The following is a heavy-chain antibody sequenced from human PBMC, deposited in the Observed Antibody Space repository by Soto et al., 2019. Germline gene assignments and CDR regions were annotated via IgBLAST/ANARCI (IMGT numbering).Heavy chain of an antibody. D-gene: IGHD2-21*01. V-gene: IGHV4-4*02. J-gene: IGHJ5*02. Sequence: QVQLRESGPGLVKTSGTLSLTCAVSCGSISSTNWWTWVRQPPGKGLEWIGEIYHSGSPTYSPSFRGRATISVDKSNNQFSRRLRSVTAAYTAVYYCATLPPRIVVALLPIPPWCQGILVTVSS. CDR2: IYHSGSP. CDR1: CGSISSTNW. CDR3: ATLPPRIVVALLPIPP.